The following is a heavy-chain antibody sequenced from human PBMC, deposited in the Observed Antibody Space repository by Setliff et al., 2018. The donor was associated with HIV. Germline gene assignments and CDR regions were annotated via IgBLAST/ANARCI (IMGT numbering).Heavy chain of an antibody. CDR2: VIPALGIP. J-gene: IGHJ4*02. CDR1: GVSFNNFR. Sequence: GGPVKVSCKASGVSFNNFRINWIRQAPGQGLEWVGGVIPALGIPDYAQKLQGRITITAAKYTDTAYMELNNLRFEDTAIYYCASGGGREALRATAQLPHSWGQGTLVTVS. CDR3: ASGGGREALRATAQLPHS. D-gene: IGHD1-26*01. V-gene: IGHV1-69*10.